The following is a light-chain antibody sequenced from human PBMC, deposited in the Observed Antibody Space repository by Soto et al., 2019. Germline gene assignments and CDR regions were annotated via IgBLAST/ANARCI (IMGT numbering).Light chain of an antibody. CDR3: QHYTSYSEA. CDR2: KAS. V-gene: IGKV1-5*03. Sequence: DIQMTQSPSTLSGSVGDRVTITCRASQTISSWLAWYQQKPGKAPKLLIYKASTLKSGVPSRFSGSGSGTEFTLTIISLQPDDFATYYCQHYTSYSEAFGQGTKVELK. J-gene: IGKJ1*01. CDR1: QTISSW.